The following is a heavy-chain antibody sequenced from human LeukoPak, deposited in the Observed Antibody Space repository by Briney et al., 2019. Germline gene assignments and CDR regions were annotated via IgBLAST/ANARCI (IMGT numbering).Heavy chain of an antibody. Sequence: GGSLRLSCAASGFTVSSNYMSWVRQAPGKGLEWVSVIYSGGATYYADSVRGRFIISRDNSKNTLYLQMNSLRAEDTAVYYCARATGSSWAARYFDLWGRGTLVTVSS. CDR2: IYSGGAT. CDR3: ARATGSSWAARYFDL. CDR1: GFTVSSNY. D-gene: IGHD6-13*01. J-gene: IGHJ2*01. V-gene: IGHV3-53*01.